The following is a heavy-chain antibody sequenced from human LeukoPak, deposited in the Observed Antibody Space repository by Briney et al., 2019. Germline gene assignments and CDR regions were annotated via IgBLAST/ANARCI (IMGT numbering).Heavy chain of an antibody. CDR3: ARYMVIPARYYMDV. CDR1: GGSISSGSYY. CDR2: IYTSGST. Sequence: PSQTLSLTCTVSGGSISSGSYYWSWIRQPAGKGLEWIGRIYTSGSTHYNPSLKSRVTISVDTSKNQFSLKLSSVTAADTAVYYCARYMVIPARYYMDVWGKGTTVTVSS. J-gene: IGHJ6*03. V-gene: IGHV4-61*02. D-gene: IGHD3-22*01.